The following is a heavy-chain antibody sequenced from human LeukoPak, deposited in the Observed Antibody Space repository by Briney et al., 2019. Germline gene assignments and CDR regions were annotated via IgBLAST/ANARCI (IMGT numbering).Heavy chain of an antibody. D-gene: IGHD3-22*01. CDR3: ARSGSGSSHYYFDY. CDR1: GGSFSGYY. J-gene: IGHJ4*02. V-gene: IGHV4-34*01. Sequence: KASETLSLTCAVYGGSFSGYYWSWIRQPPGKGLEWIEEIDHSGSTNYNPSLKSRVTISVDTSKNQFSLKLSSVTAADTAVYYCARSGSGSSHYYFDYWGQGTLVTVSS. CDR2: IDHSGST.